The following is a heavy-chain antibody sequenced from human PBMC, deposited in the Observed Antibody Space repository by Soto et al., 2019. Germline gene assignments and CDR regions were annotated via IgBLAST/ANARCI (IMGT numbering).Heavy chain of an antibody. CDR2: IYYSGST. CDR3: ARWWFGDFFDY. V-gene: IGHV4-30-4*01. Sequence: PSETLSLTCTVSGGSISSGDYYWSWIRQPPGKGLEWIGSIYYSGSTYYNPSLKSRVTISVDTSKNQFSLKLSSVTAADTAVYYCARWWFGDFFDYWGQGTLVTVSS. D-gene: IGHD3-10*01. CDR1: GGSISSGDYY. J-gene: IGHJ4*02.